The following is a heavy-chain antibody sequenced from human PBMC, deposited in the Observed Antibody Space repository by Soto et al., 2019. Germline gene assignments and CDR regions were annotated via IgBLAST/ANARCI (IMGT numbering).Heavy chain of an antibody. CDR1: GGSFSGYY. D-gene: IGHD3-10*01. CDR2: INHSGGT. Sequence: SETLSHTCAVYGGSFSGYYWSWIRQPPGKGLEWIGEINHSGGTNYNPSLKSRVTISVDTSKNQFSLKLSSVTAADTAVYYCARGKRLLWFGHDAFDIWGQGTMVTVS. CDR3: ARGKRLLWFGHDAFDI. J-gene: IGHJ3*02. V-gene: IGHV4-34*01.